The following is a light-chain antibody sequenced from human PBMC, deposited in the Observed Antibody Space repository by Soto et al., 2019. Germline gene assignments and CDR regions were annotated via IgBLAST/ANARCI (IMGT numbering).Light chain of an antibody. V-gene: IGKV3-11*01. Sequence: VLTQSPATLSLSPGERATLSCRASQSIHTSLAWYQQKPGQPPRLVVYDSTLRANDVADRFGGSRSGTEFTLTINSLEPEDFAVYYCQQHNVWPPITFGQGTRLEI. CDR3: QQHNVWPPIT. J-gene: IGKJ5*01. CDR1: QSIHTS. CDR2: DST.